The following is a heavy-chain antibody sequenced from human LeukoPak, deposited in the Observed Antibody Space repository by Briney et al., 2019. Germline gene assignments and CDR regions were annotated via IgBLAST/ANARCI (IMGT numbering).Heavy chain of an antibody. Sequence: SETLSLTCTVSGGSINSYYWSWIRQPPGKGLEWIGCIYYSGSTNYNPSLKSRVTISVDTSKNQFSLKLSSVTAADTAVYYCASGYYGGNYWYFDLWGRGTLVTVSS. V-gene: IGHV4-59*01. J-gene: IGHJ2*01. D-gene: IGHD4-23*01. CDR3: ASGYYGGNYWYFDL. CDR1: GGSINSYY. CDR2: IYYSGST.